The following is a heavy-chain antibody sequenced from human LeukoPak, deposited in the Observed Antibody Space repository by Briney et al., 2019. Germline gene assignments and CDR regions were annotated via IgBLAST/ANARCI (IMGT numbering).Heavy chain of an antibody. D-gene: IGHD5-12*01. J-gene: IGHJ4*02. CDR3: AKRMAIVAPAKDYFDY. CDR2: ISGSGGNT. CDR1: GFTFSSYG. V-gene: IGHV3-23*01. Sequence: PGGSLRLSCAASGFTFSSYGMSWVRQAPGKGLEWVSAISGSGGNTYYADSVKGRFTISRDNSKNTLYLQMNSLRPEDTAVYYCAKRMAIVAPAKDYFDYWGQGTLVTVSS.